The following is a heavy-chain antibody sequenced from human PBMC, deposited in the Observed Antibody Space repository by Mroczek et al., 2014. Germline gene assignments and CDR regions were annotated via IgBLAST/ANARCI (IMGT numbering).Heavy chain of an antibody. CDR3: SRFTIFGVARDY. CDR2: ISSSGSTI. D-gene: IGHD3-3*01. V-gene: IGHV3-11*01. J-gene: IGHJ4*02. Sequence: QVQLQQSGGGLVKPGGSLRLSCAASGFTFSDYYMSWIRQAPGKGLEWVSYISSSGSTIYYADSVKGRFTISRDNAKNSLYLQMNSLRAEDTAVYYCSRFTIFGVARDYWGQGTLVTVSS. CDR1: GFTFSDYY.